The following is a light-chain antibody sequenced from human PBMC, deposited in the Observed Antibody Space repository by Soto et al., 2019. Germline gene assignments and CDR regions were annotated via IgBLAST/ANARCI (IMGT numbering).Light chain of an antibody. J-gene: IGKJ1*01. CDR3: QQYDNSVWT. CDR1: QSVYGNY. V-gene: IGKV3-20*01. CDR2: GAS. Sequence: EIVLTQSPGTLSLSPGERGTLTCRASQSVYGNYLAWFQQKAGQAPRLLIYGASTRATGIPDRFSGSGSGTDFTLTISSLEPEDVAVYYCQQYDNSVWTFGQGTKVDIK.